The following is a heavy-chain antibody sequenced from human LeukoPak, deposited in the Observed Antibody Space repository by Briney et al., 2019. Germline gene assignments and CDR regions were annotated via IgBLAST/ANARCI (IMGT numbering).Heavy chain of an antibody. D-gene: IGHD3-10*01. Sequence: PSETLSLTCTVSGGSISSSSYYWGWIRQPPGKGLEWIGSIYCSGSTYYNPSLKSRVTISVDTSKNQFSLKLSSVTAADTAVYYCARRPITVYGMDVWGQGTTVTVSS. V-gene: IGHV4-39*01. J-gene: IGHJ6*02. CDR2: IYCSGST. CDR1: GGSISSSSYY. CDR3: ARRPITVYGMDV.